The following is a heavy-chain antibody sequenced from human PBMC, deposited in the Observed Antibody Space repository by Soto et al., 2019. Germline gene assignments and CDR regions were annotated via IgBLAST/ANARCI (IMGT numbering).Heavy chain of an antibody. CDR2: ISHDGSNR. Sequence: QVHLVESGGGVVQPGRSLRLSCAASGFTLSNFALHWVRQAPGKGLEWVTLISHDGSNRKYADSVKGRFTIFRDNSKNTVYVQMDSLRLEDTGVYYCARDGLPDDFRSGGYWFDPWGQGTLVTVSS. CDR3: ARDGLPDDFRSGGYWFDP. V-gene: IGHV3-30-3*01. D-gene: IGHD3-3*01. J-gene: IGHJ5*02. CDR1: GFTLSNFA.